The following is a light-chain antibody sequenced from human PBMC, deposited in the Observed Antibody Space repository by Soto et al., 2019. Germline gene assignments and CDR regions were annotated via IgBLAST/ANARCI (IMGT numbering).Light chain of an antibody. CDR3: QQYVSSPRT. CDR1: QSVSSSY. CDR2: GAS. J-gene: IGKJ1*01. Sequence: EIVLAQSPGTLSLSPGERATLSCRASQSVSSSYLAWYQQKPGLSPRLLIYGASCRATGIPGRFSGRGSGTDFTLTISRLEPEDFAVYYCQQYVSSPRTFGQGTKVDIK. V-gene: IGKV3-20*01.